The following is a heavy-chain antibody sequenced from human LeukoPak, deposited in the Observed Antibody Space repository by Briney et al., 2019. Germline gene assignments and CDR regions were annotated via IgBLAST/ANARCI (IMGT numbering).Heavy chain of an antibody. V-gene: IGHV5-51*01. J-gene: IGHJ4*02. CDR1: GYSFTSYW. Sequence: GESLRISCRGSGYSFTSYWIGWVRQMPGKGLEWMGIIYPGDSDTRYSPSFQGQVTISADKSISTAYLQWSSLKASDTAMYYCARQAYSSGPYYFDYWGQGTLVTVSS. CDR2: IYPGDSDT. D-gene: IGHD6-19*01. CDR3: ARQAYSSGPYYFDY.